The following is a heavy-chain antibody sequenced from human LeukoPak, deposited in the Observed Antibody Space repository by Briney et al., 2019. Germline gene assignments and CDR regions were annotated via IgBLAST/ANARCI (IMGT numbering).Heavy chain of an antibody. CDR1: GFTFSSYG. J-gene: IGHJ4*02. Sequence: GRSLRLSCAASGFTFSSYGMHWVRQAPGKGLEWVAVISYDGSNKYYADSVKGRFTISRDNSKNTLYLQMNSLRAEDTAVYYCAHGGRWLQLDYWGQGTLVTVSS. V-gene: IGHV3-30*03. CDR3: AHGGRWLQLDY. D-gene: IGHD5-24*01. CDR2: ISYDGSNK.